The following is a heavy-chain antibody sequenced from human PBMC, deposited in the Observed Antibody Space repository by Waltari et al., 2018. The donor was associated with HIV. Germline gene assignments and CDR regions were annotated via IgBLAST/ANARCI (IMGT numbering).Heavy chain of an antibody. J-gene: IGHJ4*02. CDR1: GYTFTHHY. CDR2: IDPEDGET. D-gene: IGHD6-13*01. Sequence: EVHLVQSGPEVMKPGATLIISSRVSGYTFTHHYIHWVQEAPGKGLEWMGLIDPEDGETEYAEKFQGRLTITADTSLDTVYMELTSLRSDDAAVYYCASLAAAGYFDAWGQGTLLTVSS. CDR3: ASLAAAGYFDA. V-gene: IGHV1-69-2*01.